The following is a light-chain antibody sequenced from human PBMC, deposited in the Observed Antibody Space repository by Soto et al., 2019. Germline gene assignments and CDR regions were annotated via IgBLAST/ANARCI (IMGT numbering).Light chain of an antibody. CDR2: SNN. CDR3: AALDDSLNGYF. Sequence: SVMPKPPSASVSPRQRVNISCSGSSSNIGSNTVNWYQQLPGTAPKLLIYSNNQRPSGVPDRFSGSKSGTSASLAISVLQSDDEADYYFAALDDSLNGYFFGTGTRSPS. J-gene: IGLJ1*01. CDR1: SSNIGSNT. V-gene: IGLV1-44*01.